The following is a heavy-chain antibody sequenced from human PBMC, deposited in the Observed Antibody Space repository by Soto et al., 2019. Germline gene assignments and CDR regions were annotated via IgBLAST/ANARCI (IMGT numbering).Heavy chain of an antibody. CDR2: ITHGGST. J-gene: IGHJ4*02. D-gene: IGHD3-3*01. CDR1: SGSFSGYY. V-gene: IGHV4-34*01. CDR3: ARGRLFLTTSGLATTYFDY. Sequence: SETLSLTCAVYSGSFSGYYYSWIRQSPGKGLEWIGEITHGGSTTYSPSLKSRVTMSLDTSKNQFSLNMTSMTAADTAVYYCARGRLFLTTSGLATTYFDYWGQGTLVTAPQ.